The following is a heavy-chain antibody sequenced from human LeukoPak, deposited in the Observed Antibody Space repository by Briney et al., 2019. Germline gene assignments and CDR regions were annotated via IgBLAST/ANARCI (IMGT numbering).Heavy chain of an antibody. D-gene: IGHD6-19*01. CDR1: GYTLTDLS. Sequence: ASVKVSCKVSGYTLTDLSMHWVRQGPGKGLEWMGGFDPEDGETIYAQKFQGRVTMTEDTSTDTAYMELSSLRSEGTAVYYCATLLGGGWYEYWFDPWGQGTLVTVSS. CDR2: FDPEDGET. V-gene: IGHV1-24*01. J-gene: IGHJ5*02. CDR3: ATLLGGGWYEYWFDP.